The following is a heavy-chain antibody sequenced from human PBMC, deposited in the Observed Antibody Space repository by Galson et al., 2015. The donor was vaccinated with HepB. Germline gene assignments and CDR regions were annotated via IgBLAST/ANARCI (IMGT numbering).Heavy chain of an antibody. D-gene: IGHD3-10*01. CDR2: IYWNDDK. Sequence: PALVKPTQTLTLTCTLSGLSLRISGVGVGWIRQSPGKALEWLAFIYWNDDKHYSPSLKSKLTITKDTSKNQVVLRMTSMDPVDTATYYCAHGSGLVGPSFHYWGQGTLVTVSS. J-gene: IGHJ4*02. CDR1: GLSLRISGVG. V-gene: IGHV2-5*01. CDR3: AHGSGLVGPSFHY.